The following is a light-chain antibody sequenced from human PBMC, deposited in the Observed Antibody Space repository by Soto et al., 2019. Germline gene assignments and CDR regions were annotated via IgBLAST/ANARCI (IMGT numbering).Light chain of an antibody. CDR1: QSVSSN. V-gene: IGKV3-15*01. CDR2: GAS. J-gene: IGKJ1*01. Sequence: EIVMTQSPATLSVSPGERATLSCRASQSVSSNLAWYQQKPGQAPRLLIYGASTRATGIPARFSGSGSGTEFTLTISRLQSEYFAVYYCQQYNNWPQRTFGKGTKVDIK. CDR3: QQYNNWPQRT.